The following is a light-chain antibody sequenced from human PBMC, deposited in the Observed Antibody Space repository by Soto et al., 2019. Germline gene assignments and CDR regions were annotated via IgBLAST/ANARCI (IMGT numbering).Light chain of an antibody. V-gene: IGKV1-6*01. CDR2: AAS. CDR3: LQDYSYPRT. Sequence: AIQMTQSPSSMSASVGDRVIVTCRASQGIGNDLAWYQQQAGKPPKLLIYAASTLQSGVPSRFSGSGSGSDFTLTIKNLQPGYSATDYCLQDYSYPRTFGQGTKVEV. J-gene: IGKJ1*01. CDR1: QGIGND.